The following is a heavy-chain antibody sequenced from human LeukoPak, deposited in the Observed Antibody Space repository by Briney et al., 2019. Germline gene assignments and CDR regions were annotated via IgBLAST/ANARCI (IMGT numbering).Heavy chain of an antibody. J-gene: IGHJ4*02. CDR2: IKKDGSEK. D-gene: IGHD2-21*01. V-gene: IGHV3-7*01. Sequence: PGGSLRLSCAASGFTFSSDCMSWVRQEAGEGLEWGSNIKKDGSEKYYVDSVKGRFTISRDNAENSLYLQMNSLRAEDTAVYYCARLYLDSSLFDSRGQGTLVTVSS. CDR1: GFTFSSDC. CDR3: ARLYLDSSLFDS.